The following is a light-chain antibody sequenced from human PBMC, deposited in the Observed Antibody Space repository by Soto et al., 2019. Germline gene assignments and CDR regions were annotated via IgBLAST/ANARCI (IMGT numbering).Light chain of an antibody. CDR1: SDIGNYNL. CDR3: ASYARSRTYV. J-gene: IGLJ6*01. V-gene: IGLV2-23*02. CDR2: EVT. Sequence: QSVVTQPASVSGSPGQSVTISCSGSDIGNYNLVSWYQHLPGRAPKLLIFEVTMWPSGISDRFSGSKSASTASLTISGLQAEDEGDYYCASYARSRTYVFGSGTKLTVL.